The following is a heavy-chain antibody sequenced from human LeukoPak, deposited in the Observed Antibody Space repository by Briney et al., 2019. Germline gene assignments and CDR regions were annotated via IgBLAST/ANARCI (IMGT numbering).Heavy chain of an antibody. CDR2: ISYDGSNK. CDR3: ATDLGGSGSYLNFDY. V-gene: IGHV3-30-3*01. CDR1: GFTFSSYA. D-gene: IGHD1-26*01. Sequence: PGGSLRLSCAASGFTFSSYAMHWVRQAPGKGLEWVAVISYDGSNKYYADSVKGRFTISRDNSKNTLYLQMNSLRAEDTAVYYCATDLGGSGSYLNFDYWGQGTLVTVSS. J-gene: IGHJ4*02.